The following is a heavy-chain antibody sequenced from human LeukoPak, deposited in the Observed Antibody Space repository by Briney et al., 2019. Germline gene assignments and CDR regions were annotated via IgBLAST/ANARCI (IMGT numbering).Heavy chain of an antibody. D-gene: IGHD3-10*01. CDR3: ARGPYASGSYGRRGWVHYMDV. Sequence: PGGSLRLSCAASGFTFDDYTMHWVRQAPGKGLEWVSLISWDGGSTYYADSVKGRFTISRDNAKNSLYLQMNSLRAEDTAVYYCARGPYASGSYGRRGWVHYMDVWGKGTTVTISS. J-gene: IGHJ6*03. V-gene: IGHV3-43*01. CDR2: ISWDGGST. CDR1: GFTFDDYT.